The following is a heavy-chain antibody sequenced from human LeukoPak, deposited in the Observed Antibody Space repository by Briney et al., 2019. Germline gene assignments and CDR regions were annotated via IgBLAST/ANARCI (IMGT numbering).Heavy chain of an antibody. J-gene: IGHJ5*02. D-gene: IGHD3/OR15-3a*01. V-gene: IGHV1-18*01. CDR3: ARLRFGLNWFDP. Sequence: ASVKVSCKASGYTFTSYGISWVQQAPGQGLEWMGWISAYNGNTNYAQKLQGRVTMTTDTSTSTAYMELRSLRSDDTAVYYCARLRFGLNWFDPWGQGTLVTVSS. CDR2: ISAYNGNT. CDR1: GYTFTSYG.